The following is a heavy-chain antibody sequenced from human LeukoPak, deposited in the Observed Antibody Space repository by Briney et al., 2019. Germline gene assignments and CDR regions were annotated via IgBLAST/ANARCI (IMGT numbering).Heavy chain of an antibody. V-gene: IGHV4-4*07. CDR3: ARYGVVIASTFYYMDV. J-gene: IGHJ6*03. Sequence: SETLSLTCTVSGGSISGYYWSWIRQPAGKGLEWIGRIHASGNTNYNPSLKSRVAMSVDTSKTQFSLKLSSVTAADTAVYYCARYGVVIASTFYYMDVWGKGTAVTVSS. CDR1: GGSISGYY. D-gene: IGHD2-15*01. CDR2: IHASGNT.